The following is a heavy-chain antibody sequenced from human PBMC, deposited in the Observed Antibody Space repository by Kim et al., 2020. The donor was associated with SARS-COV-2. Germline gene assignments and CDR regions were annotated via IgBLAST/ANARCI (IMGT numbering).Heavy chain of an antibody. D-gene: IGHD3-10*01. J-gene: IGHJ6*02. CDR3: ARGGQTGSYYYYYYGMDV. V-gene: IGHV3-11*04. Sequence: KGRFTISSDNAKNSLYLQMNSLRAEDTAVYYCARGGQTGSYYYYYYGMDVWGQGTTVTVSS.